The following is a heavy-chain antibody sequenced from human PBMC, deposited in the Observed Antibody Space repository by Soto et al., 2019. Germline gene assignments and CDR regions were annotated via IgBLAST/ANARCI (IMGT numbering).Heavy chain of an antibody. Sequence: PSETLSLTCAVYGGSFSGYYWSWIRQPPGKGLEGIGEINHSGSTNYNPSLKSRVTISVDTSKNQFSLKLSSVTAADTAVYYCARLPVDCSGGSCYSFFDYWGQGTLVTVSS. V-gene: IGHV4-34*01. CDR2: INHSGST. CDR1: GGSFSGYY. J-gene: IGHJ4*02. D-gene: IGHD2-15*01. CDR3: ARLPVDCSGGSCYSFFDY.